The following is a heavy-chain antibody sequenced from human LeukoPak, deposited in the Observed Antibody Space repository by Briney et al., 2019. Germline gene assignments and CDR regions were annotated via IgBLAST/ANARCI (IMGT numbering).Heavy chain of an antibody. CDR2: ISGSGGST. D-gene: IGHD1-26*01. J-gene: IGHJ6*02. CDR3: AKHPYYSYYYGMDV. Sequence: GGSLRLSCAASGFTFSSSAMSWVRQAPGKGLEWVSAISGSGGSTYYADSVKGRFTISRDNSKNTLYLQMNSLRAEDTAVYYCAKHPYYSYYYGMDVWGQGTTVTVSS. V-gene: IGHV3-23*01. CDR1: GFTFSSSA.